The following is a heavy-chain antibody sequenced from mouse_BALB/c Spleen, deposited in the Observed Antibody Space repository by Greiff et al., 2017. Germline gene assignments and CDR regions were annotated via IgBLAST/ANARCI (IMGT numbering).Heavy chain of an antibody. V-gene: IGHV1-87*01. CDR3: ARWGGNTVHY. Sequence: QVQLQQSGAELARPGASVKLSCKASGYTFTSYWMQWVKQRPGQGLEWIGAIYPGDGDTRYTQKFKGKATLTADKSSSTAYMQLSSLASEDSAVYYCARWGGNTVHYWGQGTSVTVSS. J-gene: IGHJ4*01. CDR1: GYTFTSYW. CDR2: IYPGDGDT. D-gene: IGHD2-1*01.